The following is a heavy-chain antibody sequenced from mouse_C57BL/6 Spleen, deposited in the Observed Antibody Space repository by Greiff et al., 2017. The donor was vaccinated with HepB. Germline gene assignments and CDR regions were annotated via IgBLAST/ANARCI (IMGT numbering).Heavy chain of an antibody. CDR1: GYTFTSYW. CDR3: AREDPIAWFAY. J-gene: IGHJ3*01. V-gene: IGHV1-72*01. Sequence: QVQLQQPGAELVKPGASVKLSCKASGYTFTSYWMHWVKQRPGRGLEWIGRIDPNSGGTKYNEKFKSKATLTVDKPSSTAYMQLSSLTSEDSAVYYCAREDPIAWFAYWGQGTLVTVSA. CDR2: IDPNSGGT.